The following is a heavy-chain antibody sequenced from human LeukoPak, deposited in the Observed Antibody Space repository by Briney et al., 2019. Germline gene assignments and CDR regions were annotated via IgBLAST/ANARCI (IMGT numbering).Heavy chain of an antibody. Sequence: SQTLSLTCAISEDSVSSNSAAWNWIRQSPSRGLEWLGRTYYRSKWYNDYAVSVKSRITINPDTSKNQFSLQLNSVTPEDTAVYYCARGLVATVVTRLDFDYWGQGTLVTVSS. CDR1: EDSVSSNSAA. CDR2: TYYRSKWYN. D-gene: IGHD4-23*01. V-gene: IGHV6-1*01. CDR3: ARGLVATVVTRLDFDY. J-gene: IGHJ4*02.